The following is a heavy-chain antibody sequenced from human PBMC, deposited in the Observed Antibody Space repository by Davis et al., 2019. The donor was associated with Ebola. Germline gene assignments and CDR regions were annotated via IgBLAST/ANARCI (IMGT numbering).Heavy chain of an antibody. CDR1: GYTFTGYY. D-gene: IGHD2-8*02. Sequence: ASVKVSCKASGYTFTGYYMHWVRQAPGQGLEWMGRINPNSGGTNYAQKFQGRVTMNRDTSISTAYMELSRLRSDDTAVYYCAEIYWVRYGMDVWGQGTTVTVSS. J-gene: IGHJ6*02. V-gene: IGHV1-2*06. CDR2: INPNSGGT. CDR3: AEIYWVRYGMDV.